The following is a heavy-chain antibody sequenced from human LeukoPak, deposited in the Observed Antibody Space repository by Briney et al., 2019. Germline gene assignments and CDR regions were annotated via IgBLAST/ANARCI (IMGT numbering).Heavy chain of an antibody. CDR2: IKQDGSKK. CDR3: AKDNRRHYTSGPNPDSLH. CDR1: GFPFSSYW. Sequence: GGSLRLSCVASGFPFSSYWMTWVRQAPGKGLEWVANIKQDGSKKSYVDSVKGRSTISRDNAKNSLYLQMDSLRVEDTAVYYCAKDNRRHYTSGPNPDSLHWGQGALVTVSS. D-gene: IGHD6-19*01. J-gene: IGHJ4*02. V-gene: IGHV3-7*03.